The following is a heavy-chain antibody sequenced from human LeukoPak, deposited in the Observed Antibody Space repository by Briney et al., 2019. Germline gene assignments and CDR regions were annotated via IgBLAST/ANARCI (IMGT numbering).Heavy chain of an antibody. CDR2: IYYSGST. D-gene: IGHD3-3*01. V-gene: IGHV4-31*03. CDR1: GGSISSGGYY. CDR3: ASSTYYDFWSGYSPPYYYGMDV. Sequence: TLSLTCTVSGGSISSGGYYWSWIRQHPGKGLEWIGYIYYSGSTYYNPSLKSRVTISVDTSKNQFSLKLSSVTAADTAVYYCASSTYYDFWSGYSPPYYYGMDVWGQGTTVTVSS. J-gene: IGHJ6*02.